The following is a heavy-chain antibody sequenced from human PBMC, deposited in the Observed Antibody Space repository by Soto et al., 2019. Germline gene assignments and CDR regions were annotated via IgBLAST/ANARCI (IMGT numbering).Heavy chain of an antibody. Sequence: QVQLVQSGAEVKTPGSSLKVSCTVSGSRFSNYVISWVRQAPGHGLEWLGRIIPIFNSTQYAQRFQGRVTIPADKSTNTASLELSIMRSDDTAVYYCAREGRGKKAGYNGLVSLGYWGQGTLVTVSS. CDR2: IIPIFNST. CDR1: GSRFSNYV. D-gene: IGHD2-2*02. V-gene: IGHV1-69*06. CDR3: AREGRGKKAGYNGLVSLGY. J-gene: IGHJ4*02.